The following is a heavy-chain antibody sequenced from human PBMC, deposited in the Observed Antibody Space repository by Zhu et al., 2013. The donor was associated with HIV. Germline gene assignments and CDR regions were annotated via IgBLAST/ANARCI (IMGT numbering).Heavy chain of an antibody. J-gene: IGHJ3*02. CDR1: GYTFTGYS. CDR2: VNPDSGGT. CDR3: ARDLGIRGVLKNAFDI. V-gene: IGHV1-2*02. Sequence: QVQLVQSGAELKKPGASVKVSCKASGYTFTGYSMHWVRQAPGQGLEWMGWVNPDSGGTNYAQKFQGRVTMTRDTTISTVFMELTRLRNDDTALYYCARDLGIRGVLKNAFDIWGQGTLVTVSS. D-gene: IGHD3-10*01.